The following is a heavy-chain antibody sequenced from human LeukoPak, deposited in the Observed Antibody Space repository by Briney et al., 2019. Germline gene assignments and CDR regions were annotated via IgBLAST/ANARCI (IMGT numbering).Heavy chain of an antibody. D-gene: IGHD2-2*01. CDR3: ARGGAGIVVVPAAIGIDDGPALEHPTTEYYYGMDV. Sequence: PGRSLRLSCAASGFTFSSYAMHWVRQAPGKGLEWVAVISYDGSNKYYADSVKGRFTISRDNSKNTLYLQMNSLRAEDTAVYYCARGGAGIVVVPAAIGIDDGPALEHPTTEYYYGMDVWGQGTTVTVSS. V-gene: IGHV3-30*04. J-gene: IGHJ6*02. CDR2: ISYDGSNK. CDR1: GFTFSSYA.